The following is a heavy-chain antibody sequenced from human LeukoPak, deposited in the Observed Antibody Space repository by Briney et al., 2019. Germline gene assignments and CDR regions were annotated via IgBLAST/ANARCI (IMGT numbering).Heavy chain of an antibody. Sequence: GRSLRLACAASGFTFNDYAMHWVGQVPGKGLEWVSGISWNSGNIAYVDSVKGRFAISRDNAKNSLYLQMNSLRPEDTALYYCVKDKGPYGDLRYYFDYWGQGTLVTVSS. CDR1: GFTFNDYA. D-gene: IGHD4/OR15-4a*01. CDR3: VKDKGPYGDLRYYFDY. CDR2: ISWNSGNI. J-gene: IGHJ4*02. V-gene: IGHV3-9*01.